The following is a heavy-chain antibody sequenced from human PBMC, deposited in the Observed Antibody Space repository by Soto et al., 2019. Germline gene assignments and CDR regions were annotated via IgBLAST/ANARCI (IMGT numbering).Heavy chain of an antibody. CDR1: GYRFTSNW. V-gene: IGHV5-51*01. D-gene: IGHD5-12*01. Sequence: GESLKISCKGSGYRFTSNWIAWVRQMPGKGLEWMGIIYPGDSDTRYSPSFQGQVTISADKSISTAYLQWSSLQASDIAMYYCARQVSGYSGYDLDYWGQGTLVTVSS. CDR2: IYPGDSDT. J-gene: IGHJ4*02. CDR3: ARQVSGYSGYDLDY.